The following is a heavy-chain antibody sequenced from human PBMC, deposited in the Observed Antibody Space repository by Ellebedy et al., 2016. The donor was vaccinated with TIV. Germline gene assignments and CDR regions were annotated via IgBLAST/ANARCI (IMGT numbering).Heavy chain of an antibody. D-gene: IGHD6-19*01. J-gene: IGHJ4*02. CDR2: IYSSGSG. Sequence: MPSETLSLTCTVSGDSISGYYWRWIRQPPGKGLEWIGYIYSSGSGEYNPSLKCRVTMSVDTSRGQFSLRLNSVTAADTAVYYCARSGGWYTPYDYWGQGTLVTVSS. CDR3: ARSGGWYTPYDY. CDR1: GDSISGYY. V-gene: IGHV4-59*01.